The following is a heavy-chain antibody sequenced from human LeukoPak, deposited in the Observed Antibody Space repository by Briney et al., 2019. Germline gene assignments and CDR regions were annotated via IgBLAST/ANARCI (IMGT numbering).Heavy chain of an antibody. CDR3: ARARYGSGSYYMDV. V-gene: IGHV1-2*02. CDR1: GYTFTGYY. Sequence: ASVKVSCKASGYTFTGYYMYWVRQAPGQGLEWMGWINLNSGGTEYAQNFQVRVTMTRDTSISTAYMELSRLTSDDTAVYYCARARYGSGSYYMDVWGKGTTVTVSS. D-gene: IGHD3-10*01. J-gene: IGHJ6*03. CDR2: INLNSGGT.